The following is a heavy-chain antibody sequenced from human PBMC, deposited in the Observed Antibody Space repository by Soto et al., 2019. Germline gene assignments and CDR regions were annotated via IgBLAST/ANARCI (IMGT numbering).Heavy chain of an antibody. V-gene: IGHV4-59*12. CDR2: IYYSGST. J-gene: IGHJ3*02. CDR1: GGSISSYY. D-gene: IGHD6-19*01. CDR3: ARGSDSSGPYDAFDI. Sequence: PSETLSLTCTVSGGSISSYYWSWIRQPPGKGLEWIGDIYYSGSTNYNPSLKSRVTISVDTSKNQFSLKLSSVTAADTAVYYCARGSDSSGPYDAFDIWGQGTMVTVSS.